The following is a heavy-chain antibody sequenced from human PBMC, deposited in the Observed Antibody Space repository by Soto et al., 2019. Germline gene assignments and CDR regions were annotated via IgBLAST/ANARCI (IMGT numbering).Heavy chain of an antibody. CDR2: VYWDDDK. CDR3: AHDGAIYDFWTAYDRGTFDV. CDR1: GFSLTTKGAA. J-gene: IGHJ3*01. V-gene: IGHV2-5*02. D-gene: IGHD3-3*01. Sequence: QITLKESGPTLAKPTQTLTLTCTFSGFSLTTKGAAVGWIRQPPGKALEWLALVYWDDDKRYSSSLNGRLNITKDTSKNQVVLTMTNMDPADTGTYFCAHDGAIYDFWTAYDRGTFDVWGQGTVVTVSA.